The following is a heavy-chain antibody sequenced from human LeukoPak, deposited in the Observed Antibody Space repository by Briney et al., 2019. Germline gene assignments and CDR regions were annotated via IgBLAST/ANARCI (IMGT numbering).Heavy chain of an antibody. CDR2: INPNSGGT. CDR3: ARSGYSSGWYPYYYYYYYMDV. CDR1: GYTFTGYY. D-gene: IGHD6-19*01. Sequence: ASVKVSCKASGYTFTGYYMHWVRQAPGQGLEWMGWINPNSGGTNYAQKFQGRVTMTRDTSISTAYMELSRLRSDDTAVYYCARSGYSSGWYPYYYYYYYMDVWGKGTTVTVSS. V-gene: IGHV1-2*02. J-gene: IGHJ6*03.